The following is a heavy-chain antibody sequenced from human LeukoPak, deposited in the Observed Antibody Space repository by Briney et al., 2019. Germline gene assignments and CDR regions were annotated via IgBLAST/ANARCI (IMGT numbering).Heavy chain of an antibody. Sequence: GGSLRLSCAASGFTFSSYWMSWVRQAPGKGLEWVANIKQDGSEKYYVDSVKGRFTISRDNAKNSLYLQMNSLRAEDTAVYYCARIVATIDNYYYYYMDVWGKGTTVTVSS. J-gene: IGHJ6*03. CDR3: ARIVATIDNYYYYYMDV. CDR1: GFTFSSYW. CDR2: IKQDGSEK. V-gene: IGHV3-7*01. D-gene: IGHD5-12*01.